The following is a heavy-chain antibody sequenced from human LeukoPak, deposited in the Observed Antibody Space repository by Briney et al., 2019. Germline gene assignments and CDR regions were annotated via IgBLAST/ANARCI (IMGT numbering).Heavy chain of an antibody. Sequence: SETLSLTCAVYGGSFSGYYWSWIRQPPGKGLEWIGEINHSGSTNYNPSLKSRVTISVDTSKNQFSLKLISVTAADTAVYYCARLAQYCSSTSCYAGEFDPWGQGILVTVSS. CDR1: GGSFSGYY. V-gene: IGHV4-34*01. CDR2: INHSGST. J-gene: IGHJ5*02. CDR3: ARLAQYCSSTSCYAGEFDP. D-gene: IGHD2-2*01.